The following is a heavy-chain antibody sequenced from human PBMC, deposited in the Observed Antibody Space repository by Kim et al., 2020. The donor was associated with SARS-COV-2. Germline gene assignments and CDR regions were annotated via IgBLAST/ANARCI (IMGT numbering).Heavy chain of an antibody. J-gene: IGHJ5*02. CDR1: GGSISSGGYY. CDR2: IYYSGST. Sequence: SETLSLTCTVSGGSISSGGYYWSWIRQHPGKGLEWIGYIYYSGSTYYNPSLKSRVTISVDTSKNQFSLKLSSVTAADTAVYYCARVALRYFDWYNWFDPWGQGTLVTVSS. V-gene: IGHV4-31*03. CDR3: ARVALRYFDWYNWFDP. D-gene: IGHD3-9*01.